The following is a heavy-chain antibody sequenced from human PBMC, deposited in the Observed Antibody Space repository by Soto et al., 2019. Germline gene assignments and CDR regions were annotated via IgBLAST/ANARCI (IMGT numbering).Heavy chain of an antibody. CDR2: TNPYGSTT. V-gene: IGHV3-7*01. CDR3: ARDPAFGALDY. J-gene: IGHJ4*02. D-gene: IGHD3-10*01. Sequence: EVQLVESGGGLVQPGGSLRLSCAASEFTFSNSWMAWVRQAPGKGLEWVSDTNPYGSTTSYVDSVKGRFTVYRDNAKHSLYLQMNSLRVEDTAVSYCARDPAFGALDYWGLGTLVTVSS. CDR1: EFTFSNSW.